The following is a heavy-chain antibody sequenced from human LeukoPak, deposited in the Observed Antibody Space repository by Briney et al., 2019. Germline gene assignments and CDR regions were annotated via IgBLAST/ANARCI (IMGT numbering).Heavy chain of an antibody. V-gene: IGHV1-8*01. CDR3: AKYRYSSGWGPFDY. CDR2: MNPNSGNT. CDR1: GYTLTSYD. D-gene: IGHD6-19*01. Sequence: ASVKDSCKTSGYTLTSYDINWVRQATGQGLEWMGWMNPNSGNTGYAQKFQGRVTMTRNTSISTAYMELSSLRSEDTAVYYCAKYRYSSGWGPFDYWGQGTLVTVSS. J-gene: IGHJ4*02.